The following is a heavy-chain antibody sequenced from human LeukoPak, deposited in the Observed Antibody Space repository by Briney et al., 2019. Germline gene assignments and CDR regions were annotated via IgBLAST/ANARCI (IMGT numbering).Heavy chain of an antibody. CDR2: ISAYNGNT. Sequence: ASVKVSCKASGGTFSSYAISWVRQAPGQGLEWMGWISAYNGNTNYAQKLQGRVTMTTDTSTSTAYMELRSLRSDDTAVYYCARGNSGWRYDSIDYWGQGTLVTVSS. J-gene: IGHJ4*02. CDR1: GGTFSSYA. D-gene: IGHD6-19*01. CDR3: ARGNSGWRYDSIDY. V-gene: IGHV1-18*01.